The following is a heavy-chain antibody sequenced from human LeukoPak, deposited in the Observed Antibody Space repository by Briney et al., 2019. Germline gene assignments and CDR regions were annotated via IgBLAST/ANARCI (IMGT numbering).Heavy chain of an antibody. CDR1: GGSISSYY. J-gene: IGHJ4*02. Sequence: SETLSLTCTVSGGSISSYYWSWIRQPPGKGLEWIGYIYYSGSTNYNPSLKSRVTISVDTSKNQFSLKLSSVTAADTAVYYCARLHYDFWSGYPYTQFDYWGQGTLVTVSS. CDR3: ARLHYDFWSGYPYTQFDY. CDR2: IYYSGST. D-gene: IGHD3-3*01. V-gene: IGHV4-59*08.